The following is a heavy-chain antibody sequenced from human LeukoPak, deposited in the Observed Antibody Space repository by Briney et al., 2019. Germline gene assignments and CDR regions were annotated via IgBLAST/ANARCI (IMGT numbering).Heavy chain of an antibody. CDR3: ARGKDTAMVPDYYYYYMDV. CDR2: IIPIFGTA. CDR1: GGTFSSYA. V-gene: IGHV1-69*05. Sequence: SVKVSCKASGGTFSSYAISWVRQAPGQGLEWMGGIIPIFGTANYAQKFQGRVTITTDESTSAAYMELSSLRSEDTAVYYCARGKDTAMVPDYYYYYMDVWGKGTTVTVSS. J-gene: IGHJ6*03. D-gene: IGHD5-18*01.